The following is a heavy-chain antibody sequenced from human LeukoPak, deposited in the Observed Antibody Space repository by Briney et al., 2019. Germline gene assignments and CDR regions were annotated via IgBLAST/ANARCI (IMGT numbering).Heavy chain of an antibody. CDR3: ARGGIRLGYCSGGSCSDY. CDR2: ISPSGGST. Sequence: ASVKVSCKAFGYTFTSNYMHWVRQAPGQGPEWMGVISPSGGSTTYAQKFQGRVTLTRDMSTSTDYLELSSLRSEDTAVYYCARGGIRLGYCSGGSCSDYWGQGTLVTVSS. J-gene: IGHJ4*02. V-gene: IGHV1-46*01. D-gene: IGHD2-15*01. CDR1: GYTFTSNY.